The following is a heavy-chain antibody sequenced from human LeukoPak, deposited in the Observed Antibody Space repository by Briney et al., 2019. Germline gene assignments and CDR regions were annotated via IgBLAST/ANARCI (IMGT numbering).Heavy chain of an antibody. CDR1: GFTFSTFA. D-gene: IGHD2-15*01. J-gene: IGHJ4*02. V-gene: IGHV3-23*01. CDR2: ISNSGDTT. Sequence: GGSLRLSCAASGFTFSTFAMNWVRQAPGKGLEWVSAISNSGDTTYYADSVRGRFTVSRDNSKNTLYLQMISLRAEDTAVYYCAKGGGWLYYFDYWGQGTLVTVSS. CDR3: AKGGGWLYYFDY.